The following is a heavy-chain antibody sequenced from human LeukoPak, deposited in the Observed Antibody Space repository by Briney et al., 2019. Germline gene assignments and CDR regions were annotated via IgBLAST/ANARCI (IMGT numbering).Heavy chain of an antibody. CDR2: IYYSGST. J-gene: IGHJ4*02. CDR1: GGSISSGGYY. Sequence: SETLSLTCTVSGGSISSGGYYWSWIRQHQGKGMEWIGYIYYSGSTYYNPSLKSRVTISVDTSKNQFSLKLSSVTAADTAVYYCARDLGYYYRVWGQGTLVTVSS. D-gene: IGHD3-22*01. CDR3: ARDLGYYYRV. V-gene: IGHV4-31*03.